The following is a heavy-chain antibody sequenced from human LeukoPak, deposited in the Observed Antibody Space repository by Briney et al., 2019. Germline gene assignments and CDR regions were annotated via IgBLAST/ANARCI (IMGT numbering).Heavy chain of an antibody. Sequence: SETLSLTCAVYGGSFSGYYWSWIRQPPGKGLEWIGEINHSGSTNYNPSLKSRVTISVDTSKNQFSLKLSSVTAADTAVYYCASRSKIYGDPVDYWGQGTLVTVSS. CDR3: ASRSKIYGDPVDY. J-gene: IGHJ4*02. CDR1: GGSFSGYY. CDR2: INHSGST. D-gene: IGHD4-17*01. V-gene: IGHV4-34*01.